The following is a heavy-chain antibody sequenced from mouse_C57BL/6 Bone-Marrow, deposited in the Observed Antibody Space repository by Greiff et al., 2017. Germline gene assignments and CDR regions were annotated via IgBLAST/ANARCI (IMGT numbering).Heavy chain of an antibody. D-gene: IGHD2-4*01. CDR3: ARGGLRRFAY. CDR2: IWSGGST. J-gene: IGHJ3*01. Sequence: VQLQQSGPGLVQPSQSLSITCTVSGFSLTSFGVHWVRQSPGKGLEWLGVIWSGGSTDYNAAVISRLSISKDNSKSQVFFKMNSLQADDTAIYYCARGGLRRFAYWGQGTLVTVSA. CDR1: GFSLTSFG. V-gene: IGHV2-2*01.